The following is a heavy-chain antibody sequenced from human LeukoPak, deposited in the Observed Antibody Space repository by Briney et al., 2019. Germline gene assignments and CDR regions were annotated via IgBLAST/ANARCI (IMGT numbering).Heavy chain of an antibody. Sequence: SETLSLTCAVYGGSFSGYYWSWIRQPPGKGLEWIWEINHSGSTNYNPSLKSRVTISVDTSKNQFSLKLSSVTAADTAVYYCARGPNSGSDYWGQGTLVTVSS. CDR2: INHSGST. D-gene: IGHD6-6*01. V-gene: IGHV4-34*01. CDR3: ARGPNSGSDY. J-gene: IGHJ4*02. CDR1: GGSFSGYY.